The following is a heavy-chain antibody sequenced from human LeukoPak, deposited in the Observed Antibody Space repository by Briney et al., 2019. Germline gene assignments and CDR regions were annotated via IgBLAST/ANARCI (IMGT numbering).Heavy chain of an antibody. CDR1: GFTFSSYS. Sequence: PGGSLRLSCAASGFTFSSYSMNWVRQAPGKGLEWVSYISSSSSTIYYADSVKGRFTISRDNAKNSLYLQMNSLRAEDTAVYYCAREYYYDSSGKPALDYWGQGTLVTVSS. D-gene: IGHD3-22*01. CDR2: ISSSSSTI. J-gene: IGHJ4*02. CDR3: AREYYYDSSGKPALDY. V-gene: IGHV3-48*04.